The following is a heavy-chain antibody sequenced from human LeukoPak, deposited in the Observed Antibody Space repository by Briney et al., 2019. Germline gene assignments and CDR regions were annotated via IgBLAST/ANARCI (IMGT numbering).Heavy chain of an antibody. D-gene: IGHD6-6*01. CDR2: IGAYNGNT. CDR1: GYTFTSYG. J-gene: IGHJ3*02. Sequence: GASVKVSCKASGYTFTSYGISWGRQAPGQGLEWMGWIGAYNGNTNYAQKLQGRVTMTTDTSTSTAYMELRSLRSDDTAVYYCARGVRPSIAVQTSSAFDIWGQGTMVTVSS. V-gene: IGHV1-18*01. CDR3: ARGVRPSIAVQTSSAFDI.